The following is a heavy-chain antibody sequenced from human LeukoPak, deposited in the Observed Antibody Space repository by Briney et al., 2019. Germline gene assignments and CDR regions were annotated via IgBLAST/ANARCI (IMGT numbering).Heavy chain of an antibody. Sequence: SETLSLTCTVSGGSISSSSYYWGWIRQPPGKGLEWIGSIYYSGSTYYNPPLKSRVTISVDTSKNQFSLKLSSVTAADTAVYYCAREISSLRGGYVVFDYWGQGTLVTVSS. J-gene: IGHJ4*02. CDR1: GGSISSSSYY. CDR2: IYYSGST. V-gene: IGHV4-39*07. CDR3: AREISSLRGGYVVFDY. D-gene: IGHD5-12*01.